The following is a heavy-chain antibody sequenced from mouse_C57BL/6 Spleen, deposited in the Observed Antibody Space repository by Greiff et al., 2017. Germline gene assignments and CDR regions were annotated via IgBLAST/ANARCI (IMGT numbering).Heavy chain of an antibody. Sequence: QVQLQQPGAELVRPGSSVKLSCKASVYTFTRYWTDCVKQRPGQGLEWIGNFYSSDSETHYNQKFKDKATLTVHKSSSTDYMQLSSLTSEDSAVYYCARGAYYSNYEVFDYWGQGTTLTVSS. CDR3: ARGAYYSNYEVFDY. J-gene: IGHJ2*01. V-gene: IGHV1-61*01. CDR2: FYSSDSET. D-gene: IGHD2-5*01. CDR1: VYTFTRYW.